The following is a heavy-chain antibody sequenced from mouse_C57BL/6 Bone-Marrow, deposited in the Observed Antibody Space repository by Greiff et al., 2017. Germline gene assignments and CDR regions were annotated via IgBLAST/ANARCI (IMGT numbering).Heavy chain of an antibody. D-gene: IGHD2-4*01. CDR2: INYDGSST. CDR3: ARGGYDYDGGFAY. V-gene: IGHV5-16*01. CDR1: GFTFSDYY. Sequence: EVKLMESEGGLEQPGSSMKLSCTASGFTFSDYYMAWVRQVPEKGLEWVANINYDGSSTYYLDSLKSRFIISRDNAKNILYLQMSSLKSEDTATYYCARGGYDYDGGFAYWGQGTLVTVSA. J-gene: IGHJ3*01.